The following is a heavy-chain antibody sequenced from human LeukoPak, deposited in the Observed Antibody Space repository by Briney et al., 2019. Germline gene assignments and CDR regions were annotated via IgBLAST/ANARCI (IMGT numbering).Heavy chain of an antibody. D-gene: IGHD4-17*01. V-gene: IGHV4-59*12. CDR1: GGSISSYY. CDR3: VYTTVTLERPFYFDY. Sequence: SETLSLTCTVSGGSISSYYWSWIRQPPGKGLEWIGYIYYSGSTNYNPSLKSRVTISVDKSKNQFSLKLSSVTAADTAVYYCVYTTVTLERPFYFDYWGQGTLVTVSS. CDR2: IYYSGST. J-gene: IGHJ4*02.